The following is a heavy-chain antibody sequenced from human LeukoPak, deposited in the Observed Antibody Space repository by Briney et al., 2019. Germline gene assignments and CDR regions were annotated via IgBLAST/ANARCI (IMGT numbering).Heavy chain of an antibody. CDR1: GGSFSGYY. V-gene: IGHV4-34*01. D-gene: IGHD4-17*01. CDR3: ARDMEFTVASYFDY. Sequence: PSETLSLTCAVYGGSFSGYYWSWIRQPPGKGLEWIGEINHSGSTNYNPSLKSRVTISVDTSKNQFSLKLSSVTAADTAVYYCARDMEFTVASYFDYWGQGTLVTVSS. J-gene: IGHJ4*02. CDR2: INHSGST.